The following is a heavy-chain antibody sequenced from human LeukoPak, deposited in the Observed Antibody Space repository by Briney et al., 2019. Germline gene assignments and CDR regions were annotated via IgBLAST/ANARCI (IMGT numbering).Heavy chain of an antibody. Sequence: GASVKVSCKASGYTFTGYYMHWVRQAPGQGLEWMGWINPKSGGTTYEQKFQGRVTMTRDTSTSTAYMELSRLRSDDTAVYYCARGGEVCSSSSCYRGHGYWGQGTLVTVSS. D-gene: IGHD2-2*01. V-gene: IGHV1-2*02. CDR2: INPKSGGT. J-gene: IGHJ4*02. CDR1: GYTFTGYY. CDR3: ARGGEVCSSSSCYRGHGY.